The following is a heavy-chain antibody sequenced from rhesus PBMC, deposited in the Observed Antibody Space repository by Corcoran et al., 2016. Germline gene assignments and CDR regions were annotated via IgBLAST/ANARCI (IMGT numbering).Heavy chain of an antibody. Sequence: QVTLKESGPALVKPTQTLTLTCTFSGFSLSTRGMGVCWIRQPPGKAREWVASIYWDADKYHSTSLKSRLTISKDTSKNQVVLTMTNMDPVDTATYYCARVHYGRTAVDYWGQGVLVTVSS. CDR1: GFSLSTRGMG. CDR2: IYWDADK. CDR3: ARVHYGRTAVDY. J-gene: IGHJ4*01. D-gene: IGHD4-29*01. V-gene: IGHV2S1*01.